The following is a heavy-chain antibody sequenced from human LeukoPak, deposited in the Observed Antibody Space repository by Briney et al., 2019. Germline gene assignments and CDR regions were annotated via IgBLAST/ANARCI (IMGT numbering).Heavy chain of an antibody. CDR1: GFTFSSYA. D-gene: IGHD3-10*01. V-gene: IGHV3-30-3*01. CDR3: ARDWYYYGSGSTYYFDY. Sequence: GGSLRLSCAASGFTFSSYAMHWVRQAPGKGLEWVAVISYDGSNKYYADSVKGRFTISRDNSKNTLYLQMNSLRAEDTAVYYCARDWYYYGSGSTYYFDYWGQGTLVTVSS. CDR2: ISYDGSNK. J-gene: IGHJ4*02.